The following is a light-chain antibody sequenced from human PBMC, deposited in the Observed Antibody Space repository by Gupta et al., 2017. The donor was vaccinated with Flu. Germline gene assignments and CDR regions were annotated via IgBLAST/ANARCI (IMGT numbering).Light chain of an antibody. V-gene: IGLV2-14*01. CDR2: EVS. CDR1: SSDDGGYNY. Sequence: QSALTQPASVSGSPGQSIPISCTGTSSDDGGYNYVSWYQQHPGKAPKLMIYEVSNRPSGVTNRVSGSKSGNTASRTISGLQAEDEADYYCSSYTSSSTPVFGGGTKLTVL. CDR3: SSYTSSSTPV. J-gene: IGLJ3*02.